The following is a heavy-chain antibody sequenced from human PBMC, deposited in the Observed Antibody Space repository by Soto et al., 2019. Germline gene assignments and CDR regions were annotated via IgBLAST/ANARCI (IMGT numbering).Heavy chain of an antibody. CDR2: FIPIFVSA. V-gene: IGHV1-69*13. CDR1: GGTVSSYA. CDR3: AIYVPSYSARLWGRDL. Sequence: GSAVKACCEDSGGTVSSYAITWVRQAPGKGLEWMGVFIPIFVSAHYAPKFQGRITITADESTSTAYMELSGLTSEDTAIDYCAIYVPSYSARLWGRDLWSQGTSVTVSS. D-gene: IGHD3-16*01. J-gene: IGHJ1*01.